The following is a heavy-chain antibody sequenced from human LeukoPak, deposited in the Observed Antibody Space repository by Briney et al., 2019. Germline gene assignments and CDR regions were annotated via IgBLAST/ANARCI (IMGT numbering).Heavy chain of an antibody. J-gene: IGHJ4*02. D-gene: IGHD2-15*01. CDR2: ISYDGSNE. CDR1: GFTFSSYG. V-gene: IGHV3-30*18. Sequence: GGSLRLSCAASGFTFSSYGMHWVRQASGKGLEWVAVISYDGSNEYYADSVKGRFTISRDNSKNTLYLQMNSLRAEDTAVYYCAKEGPRYCSGGSCYYLDYWGQGTLVTVSS. CDR3: AKEGPRYCSGGSCYYLDY.